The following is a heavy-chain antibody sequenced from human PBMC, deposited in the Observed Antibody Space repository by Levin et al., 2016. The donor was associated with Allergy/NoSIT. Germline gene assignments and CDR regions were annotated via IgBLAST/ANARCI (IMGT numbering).Heavy chain of an antibody. J-gene: IGHJ3*02. Sequence: WIRQPPGKGLEWVGFIRSKAYGGTTEYAASVKGRFTISRDDSKSIAYLQMNSLKTEDTAVYYCYSRMFEPPWLVENDAFDIWGQGTMVTVSS. CDR3: YSRMFEPPWLVENDAFDI. V-gene: IGHV3-49*02. CDR2: IRSKAYGGTT. D-gene: IGHD6-19*01.